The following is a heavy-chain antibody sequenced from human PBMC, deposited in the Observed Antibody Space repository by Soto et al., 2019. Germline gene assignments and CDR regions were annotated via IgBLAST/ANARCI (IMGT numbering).Heavy chain of an antibody. CDR1: GYTITSCA. Sequence: SAKVSSKASGYTITSCAMRWVRQAPGQGLEWVGWTSAYNGNSNYAQKYHVRVTMTTDTSTSTAYMELRSLRSYDTAVYYVARGFPLLLDHWGHGTLVIGSS. J-gene: IGHJ4*01. CDR2: TSAYNGNS. V-gene: IGHV1-18*01. CDR3: ARGFPLLLDH. D-gene: IGHD2-2*03.